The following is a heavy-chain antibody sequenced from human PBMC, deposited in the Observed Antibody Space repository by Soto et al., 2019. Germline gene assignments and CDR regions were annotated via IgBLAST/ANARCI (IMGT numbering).Heavy chain of an antibody. J-gene: IGHJ5*02. D-gene: IGHD2-2*01. V-gene: IGHV3-33*01. CDR1: GFTFSSYG. Sequence: QVQLVESGGGVVQPGRSLRLSCAASGFTFSSYGMHWVRQAPGKGLEWVAVIWYDGSNKYYADSVKGRFTISRDNSKNTLYLQMNSLSAEDTAVYYCARVEYQLPPGPNNWFDPWGQGTLVTVSS. CDR2: IWYDGSNK. CDR3: ARVEYQLPPGPNNWFDP.